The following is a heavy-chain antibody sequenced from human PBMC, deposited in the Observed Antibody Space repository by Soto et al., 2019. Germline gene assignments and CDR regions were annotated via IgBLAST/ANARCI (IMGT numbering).Heavy chain of an antibody. CDR2: FYYSGST. V-gene: IGHV4-31*03. CDR1: GGSISSGGYY. CDR3: AGGRTYYAP. J-gene: IGHJ5*02. D-gene: IGHD3-10*01. Sequence: PSETLSLTCSVSGGSISSGGYYCRWIRQQQGKGLECIGYFYYSGSTCYNPSLKSRVTISVKTSKHQFSLKLSSVTDADTAVYYCAGGRTYYAPWGHGSLVTVSS.